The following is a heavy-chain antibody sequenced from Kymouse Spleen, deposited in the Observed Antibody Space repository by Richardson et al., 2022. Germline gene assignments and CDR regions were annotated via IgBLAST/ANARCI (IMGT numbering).Heavy chain of an antibody. Sequence: QVQLQQWGAGLLKPSETLSLTCAVYGGSFSGYYWSWIRQPPGKGLEWIGEINHSGSTNYNPSLKSRVTISVDTSKNQFSLKLSSVTAADTAVYYCARRGYSGAYPYYYYGMDVWGQGTTVTVSS. D-gene: IGHD5-12*01. J-gene: IGHJ6*02. CDR1: GGSFSGYY. CDR3: ARRGYSGAYPYYYYGMDV. V-gene: IGHV4-34*01. CDR2: INHSGST.